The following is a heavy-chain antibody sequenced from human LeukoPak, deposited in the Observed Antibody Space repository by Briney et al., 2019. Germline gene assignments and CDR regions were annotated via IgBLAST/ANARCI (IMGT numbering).Heavy chain of an antibody. Sequence: ASVKVSCKASGYTFTGYYMHWVRQAPGQGLEWMGWINPNSGGTNYAQKFQGRVTMTRDTSIGTAYMELSRLRSDDTAVYYCARDRKYYDILTGYYHNWFDPWGQGTLVTVSS. D-gene: IGHD3-9*01. J-gene: IGHJ5*02. V-gene: IGHV1-2*02. CDR1: GYTFTGYY. CDR2: INPNSGGT. CDR3: ARDRKYYDILTGYYHNWFDP.